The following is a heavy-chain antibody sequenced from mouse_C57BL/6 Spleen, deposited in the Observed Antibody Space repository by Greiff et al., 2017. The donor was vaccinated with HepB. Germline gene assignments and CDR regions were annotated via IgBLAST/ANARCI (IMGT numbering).Heavy chain of an antibody. CDR3: ARNYGYDFDY. D-gene: IGHD2-2*01. J-gene: IGHJ2*01. Sequence: VQLQQSGPELVKPGASVKISCKASGYAFSSSWMNWVKQRPGKGLEWIGRIYPGDGDTNYNGKFKGKATLTADKSSSTAYMQLSSLTSEDSAVYFCARNYGYDFDYWGQGTTLTVSS. CDR1: GYAFSSSW. V-gene: IGHV1-82*01. CDR2: IYPGDGDT.